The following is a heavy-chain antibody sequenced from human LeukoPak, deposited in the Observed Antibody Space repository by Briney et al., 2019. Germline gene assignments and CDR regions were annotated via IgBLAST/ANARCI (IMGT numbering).Heavy chain of an antibody. J-gene: IGHJ6*02. CDR3: AYGMDV. V-gene: IGHV6-1*01. CDR2: TYYRSKWYY. CDR1: GDSVLSNRAA. Sequence: SQSLSLTCAISGDSVLSNRAAWNCIRQSPSRGLEWLGRTYYRSKWYYDYAESVKSRIAINPDTSKNQFSLQLNSVTPEDTAVYYCAYGMDVWGQGTTVTVSS.